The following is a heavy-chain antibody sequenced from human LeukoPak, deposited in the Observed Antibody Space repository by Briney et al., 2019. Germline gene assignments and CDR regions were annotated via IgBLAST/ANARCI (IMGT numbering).Heavy chain of an antibody. CDR2: IYYSGST. V-gene: IGHV4-39*01. J-gene: IGHJ3*02. D-gene: IGHD3-3*01. CDR3: ARCNHDFWSGYLSAFDI. Sequence: SETLSLTCTVSGGSISSSSYYWGWIRQPPGKGLEWIGSIYYSGSTYYNPSLKSRVTISVDTSKNQLSLKLSSVTAADTAVYYCARCNHDFWSGYLSAFDIWGQGTMVTVSS. CDR1: GGSISSSSYY.